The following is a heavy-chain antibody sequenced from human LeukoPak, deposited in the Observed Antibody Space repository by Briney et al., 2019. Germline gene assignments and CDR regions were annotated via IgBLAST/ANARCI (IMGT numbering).Heavy chain of an antibody. V-gene: IGHV1-18*01. CDR2: ISNYNGHT. D-gene: IGHD6-19*01. CDR1: GYAFSTSG. J-gene: IGHJ4*02. Sequence: ASVKVSCKASGYAFSTSGISWVRQAPGQGLEGMGWISNYNGHTKYAQKFQGRVTMTTDTSTSTAYMELTSLTSDDTAVYYCARDKDLGAVAGTFDYWGQGTLLTVSS. CDR3: ARDKDLGAVAGTFDY.